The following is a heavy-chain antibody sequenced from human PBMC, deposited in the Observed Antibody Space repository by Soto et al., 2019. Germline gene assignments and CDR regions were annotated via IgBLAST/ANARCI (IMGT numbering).Heavy chain of an antibody. CDR3: SGCSGGACHKNYGMDV. Sequence: EVHLVESGGGLVKPGGSLRLSCAVSGFTFSSCTMNWVRQAPGKGLEWVSSISPSSGHIYYADSVKGRFTISRDNAKNSLFLQMHSLRGEDTSVYYCSGCSGGACHKNYGMDVWGQGTTVPVSS. CDR1: GFTFSSCT. V-gene: IGHV3-21*06. D-gene: IGHD2-15*01. CDR2: ISPSSGHI. J-gene: IGHJ6*02.